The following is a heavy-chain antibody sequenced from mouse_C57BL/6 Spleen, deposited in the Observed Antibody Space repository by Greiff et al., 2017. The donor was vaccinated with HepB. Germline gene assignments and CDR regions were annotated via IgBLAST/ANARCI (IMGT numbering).Heavy chain of an antibody. D-gene: IGHD1-1*01. J-gene: IGHJ2*01. CDR3: TRDLGYYGTSFDY. CDR1: GFTFSSYA. CDR2: ISSGGDYI. V-gene: IGHV5-9-1*02. Sequence: EVKVVESGEGLVKPGGSLKLSCAASGFTFSSYAMSWVRQTPEKRLEWVAYISSGGDYIYYADTVKGRFTISRDNARNTLYLQMSSLKSEDTAMYYCTRDLGYYGTSFDYWGQGTTLTVSS.